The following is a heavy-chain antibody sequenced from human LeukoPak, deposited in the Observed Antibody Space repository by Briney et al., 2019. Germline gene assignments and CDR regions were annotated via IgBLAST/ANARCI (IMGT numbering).Heavy chain of an antibody. V-gene: IGHV3-30-3*01. D-gene: IGHD1-26*01. CDR2: ISYDGSNK. CDR1: GFTFSSYA. Sequence: GGSLRLSCAASGFTFSSYATHWVRQAPGKGLEWVAVISYDGSNKYYADSVKGRFTISRDNSKNTLYLQMNSLRAEDTAVYYCARGGRIVGATDAFDIWGQGTMVTVSS. CDR3: ARGGRIVGATDAFDI. J-gene: IGHJ3*02.